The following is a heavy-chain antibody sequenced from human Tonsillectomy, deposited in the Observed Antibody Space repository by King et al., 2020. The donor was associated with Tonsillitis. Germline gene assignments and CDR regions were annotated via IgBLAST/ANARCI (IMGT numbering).Heavy chain of an antibody. D-gene: IGHD4-23*01. Sequence: VQLVESGGGLVQPGESLRLSCAASGFTFSSSAVSWVRQAPGRGLELVSTISSRGDYIYYADSVKGRFPISRDNSKNTVYVQMNSLRADDTAVYYCAIGGNSDFDYWGQGTLVTVSS. CDR3: AIGGNSDFDY. CDR2: ISSRGDYI. CDR1: GFTFSSSA. J-gene: IGHJ4*02. V-gene: IGHV3-23*04.